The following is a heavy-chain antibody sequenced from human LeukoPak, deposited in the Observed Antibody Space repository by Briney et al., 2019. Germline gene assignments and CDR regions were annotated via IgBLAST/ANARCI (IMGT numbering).Heavy chain of an antibody. Sequence: SETLSLTCTVSGYSISSGYYWGWIRQPPGKGLEWIGSIYHSGSTYYNPSLKSRVTISVDTSKNQFSLKLSSVTAADTAVYYCARDNLVGATPSIADYWGQGTLVTVSS. CDR3: ARDNLVGATPSIADY. CDR2: IYHSGST. J-gene: IGHJ4*02. D-gene: IGHD1-26*01. V-gene: IGHV4-38-2*02. CDR1: GYSISSGYY.